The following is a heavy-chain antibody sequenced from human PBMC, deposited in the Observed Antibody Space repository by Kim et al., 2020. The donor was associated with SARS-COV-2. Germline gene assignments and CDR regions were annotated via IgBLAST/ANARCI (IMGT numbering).Heavy chain of an antibody. J-gene: IGHJ4*02. V-gene: IGHV3-21*01. CDR3: AAPKAAAGLFDY. D-gene: IGHD6-13*01. Sequence: YYADSVKGRFTISRDNAKNSLYLQMNSLRAEDTAVYYCAAPKAAAGLFDYWGQGTLVTVSS.